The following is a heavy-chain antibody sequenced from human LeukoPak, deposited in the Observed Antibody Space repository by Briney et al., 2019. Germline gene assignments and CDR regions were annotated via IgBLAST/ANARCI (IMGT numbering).Heavy chain of an antibody. CDR2: ISSGSSFI. J-gene: IGHJ3*02. CDR1: GFTFSSYS. CDR3: ARDSGSPQDASDI. D-gene: IGHD6-13*01. V-gene: IGHV3-21*01. Sequence: PGGSLRLSCAASGFTFSSYSMNWARQAPGKGLEWVSSISSGSSFIYYADSVKGRFTISRDNAKNSLYLQMNSLRAEDTAVYYCARDSGSPQDASDIWGQGTMVTVSS.